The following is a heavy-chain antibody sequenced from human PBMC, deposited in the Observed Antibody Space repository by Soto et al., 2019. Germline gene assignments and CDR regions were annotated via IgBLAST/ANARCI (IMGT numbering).Heavy chain of an antibody. J-gene: IGHJ5*02. V-gene: IGHV5-10-1*04. Sequence: GECLTISCTCSGYSFTRYWISWVRQMPGKGLEWMGRIDPSDSDTRYSPSFQGQVTISADRSTSTVFLQWASLKASDTAVYFCARKDKSGYFNWFDPWGQGTLVTVSS. CDR3: ARKDKSGYFNWFDP. D-gene: IGHD3-22*01. CDR2: IDPSDSDT. CDR1: GYSFTRYW.